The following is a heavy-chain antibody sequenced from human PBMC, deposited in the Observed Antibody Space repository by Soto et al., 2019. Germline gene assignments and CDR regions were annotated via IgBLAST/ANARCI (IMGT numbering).Heavy chain of an antibody. CDR1: GASISGFY. J-gene: IGHJ5*02. CDR3: VRDGTKTLRDWFDP. CDR2: IYATGTT. Sequence: SETLSLTCTVSGASISGFYWSWIRKSAGKGLEGIGRIYATGTTDYNPSLKSRVMMSVDTSKKQFSLKLRSVTAADTAVYYCVRDGTKTLRDWFDPWGQGTLVTVS. D-gene: IGHD1-1*01. V-gene: IGHV4-4*07.